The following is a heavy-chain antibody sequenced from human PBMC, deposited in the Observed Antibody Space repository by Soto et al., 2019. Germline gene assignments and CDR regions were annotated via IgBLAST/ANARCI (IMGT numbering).Heavy chain of an antibody. V-gene: IGHV3-23*01. J-gene: IGHJ4*02. Sequence: GGSLRLSCAASGFTFSSYAMSWVSQAPGKGLEWVSAISGSGGSTYYADSVKGRFTISRDNSKNTLYLQMNSLRAEDTAVYYCAKLSDSSGYYLSHTDYWGQGTLVTVSS. CDR1: GFTFSSYA. D-gene: IGHD3-22*01. CDR2: ISGSGGST. CDR3: AKLSDSSGYYLSHTDY.